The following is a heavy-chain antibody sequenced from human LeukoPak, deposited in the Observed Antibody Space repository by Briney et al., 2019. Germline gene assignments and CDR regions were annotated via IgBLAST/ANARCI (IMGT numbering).Heavy chain of an antibody. CDR3: AKGGAQLVQVFDY. V-gene: IGHV3-23*01. CDR1: GFTFSSYA. CDR2: ISGSGGST. Sequence: GGSLRLSCAASGFTFSSYAMSWVRQAPGKGLEWFSAISGSGGSTYYADSVKGRFTISRDNSKNTLYLQMNSLRAEDTAVYYCAKGGAQLVQVFDYWGQGTLVTVSS. J-gene: IGHJ4*02. D-gene: IGHD6-13*01.